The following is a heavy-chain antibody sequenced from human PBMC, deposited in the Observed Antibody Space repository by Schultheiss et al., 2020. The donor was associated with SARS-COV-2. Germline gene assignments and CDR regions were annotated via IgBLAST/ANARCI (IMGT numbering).Heavy chain of an antibody. CDR2: IKSKTDGGTT. J-gene: IGHJ6*02. D-gene: IGHD6-13*01. Sequence: GGSLRLSCAASGFTFSNAWMNWVRQAPGKGLEWVGRIKSKTDGGTTDYAAPVKGRFTISRDDSKNTLYLQMNSLRAEDTAVYYCAREVVAAAGLMSLRYYGMDVWGQGTTVTVSS. V-gene: IGHV3-15*07. CDR1: GFTFSNAW. CDR3: AREVVAAAGLMSLRYYGMDV.